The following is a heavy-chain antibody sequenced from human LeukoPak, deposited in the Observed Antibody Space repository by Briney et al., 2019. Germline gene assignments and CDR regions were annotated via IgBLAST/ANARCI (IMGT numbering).Heavy chain of an antibody. V-gene: IGHV4-59*08. D-gene: IGHD5-12*01. CDR1: GGSISSYY. J-gene: IGHJ6*02. CDR3: ARHIGSLRAGYYGMDV. CDR2: IYYSGST. Sequence: SETLSLTCTVSGGSISSYYWSWIRQPPGKGLEWIGYIYYSGSTNYNPSLKSRVTISVDTSKNQFSLKLCSVTAADTAVYYCARHIGSLRAGYYGMDVWGQGTTVTVSS.